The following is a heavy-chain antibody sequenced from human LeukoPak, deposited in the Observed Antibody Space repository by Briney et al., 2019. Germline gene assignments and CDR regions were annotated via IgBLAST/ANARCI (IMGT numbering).Heavy chain of an antibody. Sequence: SETLSLACTVSGGSISSGGYYWSWIRQHPGKGLEWIGYIYYSGSTYYNPSLKSRVTISVDTSKNQFSLKLSSVTAADTAVYYCARDPRKNRGAGYGMDVWGQGTTVTDSS. CDR2: IYYSGST. D-gene: IGHD1-26*01. V-gene: IGHV4-31*03. CDR1: GGSISSGGYY. J-gene: IGHJ6*02. CDR3: ARDPRKNRGAGYGMDV.